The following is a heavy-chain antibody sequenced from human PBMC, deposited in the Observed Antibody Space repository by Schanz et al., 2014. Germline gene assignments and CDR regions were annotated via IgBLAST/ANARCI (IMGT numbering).Heavy chain of an antibody. D-gene: IGHD3-9*01. CDR3: AKVDRTRYYAMDV. CDR2: ISAYNGHT. V-gene: IGHV1-18*01. Sequence: QGQLVQSGAEVKKPGASVKVSCKASGYTFTSYGITWVRQAPGQGLEWMGWISAYNGHTTYAQKFQGRVTMTTDTSTSTAYIELSSLRSEDTAVYYCAKVDRTRYYAMDVWGQGTTVTVSS. J-gene: IGHJ6*02. CDR1: GYTFTSYG.